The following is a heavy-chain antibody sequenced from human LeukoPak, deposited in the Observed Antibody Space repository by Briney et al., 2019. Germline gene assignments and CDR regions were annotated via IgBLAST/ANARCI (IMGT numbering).Heavy chain of an antibody. J-gene: IGHJ3*02. CDR3: ARLDGSYRLGAFDI. Sequence: PSETLSLTCAVSGYSISSGYYWGWIRQPPGKGLEWIGSIYHSGSTYYNPSPKSRVTISVDTSKNQFSLRLSSVTAADTAVYYCARLDGSYRLGAFDIWGQGTMVTVSS. CDR2: IYHSGST. CDR1: GYSISSGYY. V-gene: IGHV4-38-2*01. D-gene: IGHD1-26*01.